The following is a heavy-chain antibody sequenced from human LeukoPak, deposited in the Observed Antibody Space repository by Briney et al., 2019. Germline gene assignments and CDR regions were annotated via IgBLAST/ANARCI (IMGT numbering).Heavy chain of an antibody. V-gene: IGHV3-33*01. CDR2: IWNDGSKK. CDR1: GFSFRDYG. Sequence: GGSLRLSCAASGFSFRDYGMHWVRQAPGKGLEWVGVIWNDGSKKDYADFVKGRLTISRDNSKSTLYPQVNSLRAEDTAVYYCARVGSGSWPWAFDIWGQGTMVTVSP. CDR3: ARVGSGSWPWAFDI. D-gene: IGHD3-10*01. J-gene: IGHJ3*02.